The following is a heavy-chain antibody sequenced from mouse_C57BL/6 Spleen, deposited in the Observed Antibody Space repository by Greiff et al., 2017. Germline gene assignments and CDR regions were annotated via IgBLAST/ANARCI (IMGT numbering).Heavy chain of an antibody. D-gene: IGHD4-1*01. Sequence: EVQLQQSGTVLARPGASVKMSCKTSGYTFTSYWMHWVKQRPGPGLEWIGAIYPGNSDTSYNQQFKGKAKLTAVTSASTAYMELSSLTNEDSAVYYCARVNWDGGYFDYWGQGTTLTVSS. CDR3: ARVNWDGGYFDY. V-gene: IGHV1-5*01. CDR1: GYTFTSYW. CDR2: IYPGNSDT. J-gene: IGHJ2*01.